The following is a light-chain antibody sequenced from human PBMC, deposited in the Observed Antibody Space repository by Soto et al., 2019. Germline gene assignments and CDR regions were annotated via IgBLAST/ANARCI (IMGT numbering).Light chain of an antibody. J-gene: IGLJ3*02. CDR3: QSYDSSLSGSRV. CDR1: SSYIGAGYD. V-gene: IGLV1-40*01. Sequence: QSVLTQPPSVSGAPGQRVTISCNASSSYIGAGYDVHWYQQLPGTAPKLLIYGNSNRPSGVPDRFSGSKSGTSASLAITGLQAEDEADYYCQSYDSSLSGSRVFGGGTKVTVL. CDR2: GNS.